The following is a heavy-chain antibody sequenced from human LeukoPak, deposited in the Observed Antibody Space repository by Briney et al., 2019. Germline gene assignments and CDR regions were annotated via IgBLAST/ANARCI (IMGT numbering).Heavy chain of an antibody. Sequence: GGSLRLSCAASGFTFSYYWMSWVRQAPGKGLEWMGGFDPEDGETIYAQKFQGRVTMTEDTSTDTAYMELSSLRSEDTAVYYCFTTPGRSGYYYGAVHFDYWGQGTLVTVSS. D-gene: IGHD3-22*01. V-gene: IGHV1-24*01. CDR3: FTTPGRSGYYYGAVHFDY. CDR1: GFTFSYYW. J-gene: IGHJ4*02. CDR2: FDPEDGET.